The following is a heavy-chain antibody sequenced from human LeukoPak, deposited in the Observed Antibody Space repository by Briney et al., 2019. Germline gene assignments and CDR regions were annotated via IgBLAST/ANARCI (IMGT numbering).Heavy chain of an antibody. Sequence: GGSLRLSCAASGFTFDDYAMHWVRQAPGKGLEWVSGISWNSGSIGYADSVKGRFTISRDNAKNSLYLQMNSLRAEDTALYYCAKEFRRYCSSTSCYYFDYWGQGTLVTVSS. CDR1: GFTFDDYA. CDR3: AKEFRRYCSSTSCYYFDY. J-gene: IGHJ4*02. V-gene: IGHV3-9*01. CDR2: ISWNSGSI. D-gene: IGHD2-2*01.